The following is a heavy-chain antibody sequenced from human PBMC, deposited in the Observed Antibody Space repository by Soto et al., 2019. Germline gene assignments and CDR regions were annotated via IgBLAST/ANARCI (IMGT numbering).Heavy chain of an antibody. CDR1: GFIFSSYG. Sequence: EVQLVESGGGLVQPGGSLRLSCAASGFIFSSYGMNWVRQAPGKGLEWVSYISSSSSTIYYVDSVKGRFTISRDNAKNSLYLQINSLRDEDTAVYYCVTDKGLPMTGPVYYYGMDVWGQGTKVTVSS. CDR3: VTDKGLPMTGPVYYYGMDV. CDR2: ISSSSSTI. J-gene: IGHJ6*02. D-gene: IGHD3-9*01. V-gene: IGHV3-48*02.